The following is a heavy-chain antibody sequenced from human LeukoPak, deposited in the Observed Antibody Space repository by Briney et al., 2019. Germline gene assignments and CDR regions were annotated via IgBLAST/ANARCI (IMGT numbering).Heavy chain of an antibody. J-gene: IGHJ4*02. CDR3: ARLEDNGDSFDY. D-gene: IGHD4-17*01. CDR2: IYYSGST. Sequence: NASETLSLTCTVSGGSISRDIYYWGWIRQPPGKGLEWIGTIYYSGSTNYNPSLKSRVTMSVDTSKNQFSLKLSSVTAADTAVYYCARLEDNGDSFDYWGQGTLVTVSS. CDR1: GGSISRDIYY. V-gene: IGHV4-39*01.